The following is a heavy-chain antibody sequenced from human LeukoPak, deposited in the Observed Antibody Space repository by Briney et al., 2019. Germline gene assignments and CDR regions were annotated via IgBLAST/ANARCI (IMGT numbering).Heavy chain of an antibody. CDR1: GFTLSSYA. J-gene: IGHJ4*02. Sequence: GGSLRLSCAASGFTLSSYAMSWVRQAPGKGLEWVSAISGSGGSTYYADSVKGRFTISRDNSKNTLYLQMNSLRAEDTAVYYCAKDKRRGYSGYEDYWGQGTLVTVSS. V-gene: IGHV3-23*01. D-gene: IGHD5-12*01. CDR3: AKDKRRGYSGYEDY. CDR2: ISGSGGST.